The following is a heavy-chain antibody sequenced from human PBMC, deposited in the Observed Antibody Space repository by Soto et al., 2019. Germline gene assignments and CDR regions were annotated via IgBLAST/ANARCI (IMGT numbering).Heavy chain of an antibody. CDR3: ARVWGGAFDF. CDR2: IYYSGST. D-gene: IGHD3-10*01. V-gene: IGHV4-59*01. J-gene: IGHJ3*01. CDR1: GGSISSYY. Sequence: LPLTCTVSGGSISSYYWSWIRQPPGKGLEWIGYIYYSGSTNYNPSLKSRVTISVDTSKNQFSLKLSSVTAADTAVYYCARVWGGAFDFWGQGTMVTVS.